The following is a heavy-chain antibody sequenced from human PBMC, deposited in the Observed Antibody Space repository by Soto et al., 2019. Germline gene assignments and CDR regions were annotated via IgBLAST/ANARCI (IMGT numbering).Heavy chain of an antibody. D-gene: IGHD3-10*01. CDR3: ARGRHYYYGSGSYYKGWFDP. CDR1: GGSFSGYY. Sequence: QVQLQQWGAGLLKPSETLSLTCAVYGGSFSGYYWSWIRQPPGKGLEWIGEINHSGSTNYNPSLKRRVTISVDTSKNQFSLKLSSVTAADTAVYYCARGRHYYYGSGSYYKGWFDPWGQGTLVTVSS. V-gene: IGHV4-34*01. CDR2: INHSGST. J-gene: IGHJ5*02.